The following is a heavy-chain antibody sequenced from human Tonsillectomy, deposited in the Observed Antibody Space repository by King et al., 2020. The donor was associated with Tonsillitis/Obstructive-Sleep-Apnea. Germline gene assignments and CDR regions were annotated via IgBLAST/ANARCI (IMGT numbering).Heavy chain of an antibody. CDR3: VRGAEGSGSYYRAFDY. D-gene: IGHD3-10*01. CDR1: GFTFSSYS. CDR2: ISSSSSTI. J-gene: IGHJ4*02. V-gene: IGHV3-48*02. Sequence: VPLVESGGGLVQPGGSLRLSCAASGFTFSSYSMNWVRQAPGKGLEWVSYISSSSSTIYYADSVKGRFTISRDNAKNSLYLQMNSLRDEDTAVYYCVRGAEGSGSYYRAFDYWGQGTLVTVSS.